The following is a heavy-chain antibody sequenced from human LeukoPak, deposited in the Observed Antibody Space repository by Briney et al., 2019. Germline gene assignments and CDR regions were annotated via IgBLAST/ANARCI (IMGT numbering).Heavy chain of an antibody. J-gene: IGHJ3*02. V-gene: IGHV4-38-2*01. CDR3: ARLSLWFGELTGAFDI. Sequence: SETLSLTCAVSGYSISSGYYWGCSRQPPGKGLEWIGSIYHSGSTYYDPSLKSRVTISVDTSKNQFSLKLSSLTTADTAVYYCARLSLWFGELTGAFDISGEGTMVTVYS. D-gene: IGHD3-10*01. CDR1: GYSISSGYY. CDR2: IYHSGST.